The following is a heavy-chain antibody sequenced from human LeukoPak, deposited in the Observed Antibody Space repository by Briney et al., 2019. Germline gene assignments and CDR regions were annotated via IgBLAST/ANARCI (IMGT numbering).Heavy chain of an antibody. V-gene: IGHV3-66*01. CDR3: AREEYYFDTSGTNYFDY. D-gene: IGHD3-22*01. CDR1: GFSDRSNY. CDR2: IYSGGST. Sequence: GGSLRLSCAVSGFSDRSNYMSWVRQAPGKGLEWVSVIYSGGSTYYADSVKGRFTISRDNSKNTLYLQMSSLRAEDTAVYYCAREEYYFDTSGTNYFDYWGQGTLVTVSS. J-gene: IGHJ4*02.